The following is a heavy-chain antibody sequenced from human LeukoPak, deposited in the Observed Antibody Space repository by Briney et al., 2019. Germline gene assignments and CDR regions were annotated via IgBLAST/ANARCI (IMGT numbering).Heavy chain of an antibody. CDR1: GYSFTSSW. CDR2: IYPGDSDT. D-gene: IGHD3-16*01. Sequence: GEFLQISCKGSGYSFTSSWIGWVRQMPGKGLEWMGIIYPGDSDTRYSPSFQGQVTISADKFISTAYLQWSSLKASDSAMYYCARIYGKYFDNWGQGTLATVSS. V-gene: IGHV5-51*01. CDR3: ARIYGKYFDN. J-gene: IGHJ4*02.